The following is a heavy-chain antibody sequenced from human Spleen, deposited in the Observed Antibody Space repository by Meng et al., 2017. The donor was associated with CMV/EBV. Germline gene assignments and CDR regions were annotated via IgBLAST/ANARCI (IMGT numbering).Heavy chain of an antibody. CDR3: ARRDSGYGEDAFDI. CDR1: GFIFSTYA. D-gene: IGHD5-12*01. J-gene: IGHJ3*02. Sequence: GGSLRLSCAASGFIFSTYAMHWVRQAPGKGLEWVSSISSSSSYIYYADSVKGRFTISRDNAKNSLYLQMNGLRVEDTAVYYCARRDSGYGEDAFDIWGQGTMVTVSS. CDR2: ISSSSSYI. V-gene: IGHV3-21*01.